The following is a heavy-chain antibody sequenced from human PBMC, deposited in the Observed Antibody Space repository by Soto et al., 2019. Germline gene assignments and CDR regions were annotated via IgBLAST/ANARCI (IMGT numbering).Heavy chain of an antibody. Sequence: GGSLRLSCAASGFMFSAYSMNWVRQAPGKGLEWLSSISDDSSYIDYADSLRGRFTVSRDNARNSLYLQIDSLGVEDTAVYYCATPYYFNHWGPGTLVTVS. V-gene: IGHV3-21*06. CDR2: ISDDSSYI. CDR3: ATPYYFNH. J-gene: IGHJ1*01. CDR1: GFMFSAYS. D-gene: IGHD3-16*01.